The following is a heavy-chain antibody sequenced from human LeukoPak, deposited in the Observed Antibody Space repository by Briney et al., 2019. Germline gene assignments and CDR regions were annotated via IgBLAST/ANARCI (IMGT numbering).Heavy chain of an antibody. CDR2: IYHSGST. V-gene: IGHV4-39*07. D-gene: IGHD6-6*01. CDR1: GGSISSSSYY. J-gene: IGHJ4*02. CDR3: ARGVARSSKFHFSYYFDY. Sequence: SETLSLTCTVSGGSISSSSYYWGWIRQPPGKGLEWIGSIYHSGSTYYNPSLKSRVTISVDASKNQFSLKLSSVTAADTAVYYCARGVARSSKFHFSYYFDYWGQGTLVTVSS.